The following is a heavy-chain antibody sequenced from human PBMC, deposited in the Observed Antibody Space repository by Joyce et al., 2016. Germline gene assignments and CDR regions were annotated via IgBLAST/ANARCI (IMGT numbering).Heavy chain of an antibody. CDR3: AKILTATYSSGWFLDY. CDR2: ITYDGIYK. CDR1: GVTLRNYG. D-gene: IGHD6-25*01. V-gene: IGHV3-30*18. J-gene: IGHJ4*02. Sequence: QVQLVESGGGVVQPGRSLRLPCAASGVTLRNYGVHWFRQVPGKGMGCVAFITYDGIYKNYADSVKGRFTISRDNSKNTVFLERNSLRAEDTAVYYCAKILTATYSSGWFLDYWGQGTLVTVSS.